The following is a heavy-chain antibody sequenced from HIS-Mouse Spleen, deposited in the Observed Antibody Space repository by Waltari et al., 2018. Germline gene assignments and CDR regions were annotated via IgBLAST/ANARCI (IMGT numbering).Heavy chain of an antibody. CDR1: GGSISSSSYY. Sequence: QLQLQESGPGLVKPSETLSLTCTVSGGSISSSSYYWGWIRQPPGKGLEWIGSIYYSGGTYYNPSLKVGVTISGDTSKNQCSLKRSSVTAADTAVYYCAREIPYSSSWYDWYFDLWGRGTLVTVSS. J-gene: IGHJ2*01. CDR3: AREIPYSSSWYDWYFDL. D-gene: IGHD6-13*01. V-gene: IGHV4-39*07. CDR2: IYYSGGT.